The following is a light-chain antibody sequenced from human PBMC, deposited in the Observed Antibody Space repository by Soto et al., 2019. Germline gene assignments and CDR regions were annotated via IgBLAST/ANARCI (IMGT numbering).Light chain of an antibody. V-gene: IGKV4-1*01. J-gene: IGKJ1*01. Sequence: DFVMTQSPDSLEVSLRERATNSCKASQSVFSTSNKKNFLAWDQQKSGPPPKLLIYWASTRESGVPDRLSGSGAGTDFTLTSSSLQAEDVAFYYCQEYYGTPQTFGQGTKVEIK. CDR2: WAS. CDR3: QEYYGTPQT. CDR1: QSVFSTSNKKNF.